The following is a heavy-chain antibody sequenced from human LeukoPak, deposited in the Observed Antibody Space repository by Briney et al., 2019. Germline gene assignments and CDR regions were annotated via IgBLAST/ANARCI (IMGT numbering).Heavy chain of an antibody. CDR3: ARDLYSSGWALPNWFNP. CDR1: GGSISSYY. J-gene: IGHJ5*02. V-gene: IGHV4-4*07. Sequence: SETLSLTCTVSGGSISSYYWSWIRQPAGKGLEWIGRIYTSGSTNYNPSLKSRVTMSVNTSKNQFSLKLSSVTAADTAVYYCARDLYSSGWALPNWFNPWGQGTLVTVSS. CDR2: IYTSGST. D-gene: IGHD6-19*01.